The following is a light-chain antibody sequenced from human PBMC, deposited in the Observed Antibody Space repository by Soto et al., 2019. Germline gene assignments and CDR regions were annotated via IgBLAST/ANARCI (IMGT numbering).Light chain of an antibody. CDR3: SSYTTSNTRQIV. CDR1: SSDVGGYNY. CDR2: DVS. J-gene: IGLJ1*01. Sequence: QSALTQPASVCGYPGQAITISCTGTSSDVGGYNYVSWYQHHPGKAPKLMIFDVSNRPSGVSNRFSGSKSGNTASLTISGLQPEDEADYYCSSYTTSNTRQIVFGTGTKVTVL. V-gene: IGLV2-14*03.